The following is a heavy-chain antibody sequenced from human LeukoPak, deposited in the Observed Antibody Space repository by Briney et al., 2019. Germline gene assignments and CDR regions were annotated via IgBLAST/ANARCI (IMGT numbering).Heavy chain of an antibody. CDR1: GGSISRLY. J-gene: IGHJ4*02. D-gene: IGHD6-6*01. Sequence: PSETLSLTCSVSGGSISRLYWSWVRQPPGKGLEWVGYIYYTGSTNYNSSLKSRVTMFVDMSKNQFSLRLSSVTAADTAVYYCARHRAYSSSSPFDYWGQGTLVTVSS. V-gene: IGHV4-59*08. CDR2: IYYTGST. CDR3: ARHRAYSSSSPFDY.